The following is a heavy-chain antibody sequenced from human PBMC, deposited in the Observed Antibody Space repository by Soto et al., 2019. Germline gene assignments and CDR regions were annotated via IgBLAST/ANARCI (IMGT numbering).Heavy chain of an antibody. V-gene: IGHV3-30*18. CDR2: ISYDGSNK. CDR1: GFTFSSYG. CDR3: AKDYSSTLSNPFDY. J-gene: IGHJ4*02. Sequence: GGSLRLSCAASGFTFSSYGMHWVRQAPGKGLEWVAVISYDGSNKYYADSVKGRFTISRDNSKNTLYLQMNSLRAEDTAVYYCAKDYSSTLSNPFDYWGQGTWVTVSS. D-gene: IGHD2-15*01.